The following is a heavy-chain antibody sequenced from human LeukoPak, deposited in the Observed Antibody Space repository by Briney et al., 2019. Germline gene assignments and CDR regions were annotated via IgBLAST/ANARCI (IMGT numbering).Heavy chain of an antibody. D-gene: IGHD2-21*02. V-gene: IGHV4-61*02. CDR1: GGSISSSSYY. CDR2: IYTSGST. CDR3: ARSGYCGGDCNSGNFDY. Sequence: SETLSLTCTVSGGSISSSSYYWSWIRQPAGKGLEWIGRIYTSGSTNYNPSLKSRVTMSVDTSKNQFSLKLSSVTAADTAVYYCARSGYCGGDCNSGNFDYWGQGTLVTVS. J-gene: IGHJ4*02.